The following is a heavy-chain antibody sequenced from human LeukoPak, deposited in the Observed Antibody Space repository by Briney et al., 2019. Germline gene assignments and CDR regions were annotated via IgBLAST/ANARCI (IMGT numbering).Heavy chain of an antibody. J-gene: IGHJ4*02. V-gene: IGHV3-33*01. CDR3: VRDRGNDYFDS. CDR1: GVSLSSHG. Sequence: PGGSLRLSCVVSGVSLSSHGMHWVRQAPGKGLEWLTFTWSDGRSEYYADSVKGRFTVSRDNSKNTVYLQINSLRVEDTAVYYCVRDRGNDYFDSWGQGTLVTVSS. CDR2: TWSDGRSE.